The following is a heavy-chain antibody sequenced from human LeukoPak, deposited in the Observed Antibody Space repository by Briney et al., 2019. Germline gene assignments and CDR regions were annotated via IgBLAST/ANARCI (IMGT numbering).Heavy chain of an antibody. D-gene: IGHD4-17*01. CDR1: GDSVSSNSAG. J-gene: IGHJ5*02. V-gene: IGHV6-1*01. CDR3: ARTTYGDYLAPFDP. Sequence: SQTLSLTCVISGDSVSSNSAGWNWIRQSPSRGLEWLGRIYYRSKWYIDYAGSVKSRITINPDTSKNQFSLQLNSLTAADTAVYYCARTTYGDYLAPFDPWGQGTLVTVSS. CDR2: IYYRSKWYI.